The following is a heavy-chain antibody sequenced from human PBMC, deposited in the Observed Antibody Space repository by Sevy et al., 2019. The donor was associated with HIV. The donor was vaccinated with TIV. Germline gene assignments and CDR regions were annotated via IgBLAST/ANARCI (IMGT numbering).Heavy chain of an antibody. CDR1: GFTFSSYW. D-gene: IGHD1-26*01. CDR2: VNSDGSNT. CDR3: VDANSWEDY. Sequence: GGSLRLSCATSGFTFSSYWFHWVRQAPGKGLEWVTGVNSDGSNTNYADSVKGRFTISRDCAKDTLCLQMNALRAGDTAGYFCVDANSWEDYWGQGTMVTVSS. V-gene: IGHV3-74*01. J-gene: IGHJ4*02.